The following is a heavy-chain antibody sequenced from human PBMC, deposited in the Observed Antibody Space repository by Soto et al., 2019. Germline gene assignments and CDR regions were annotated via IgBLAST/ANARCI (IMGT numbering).Heavy chain of an antibody. Sequence: PGGSLRLSCAASGFTFSSYWMHWVRQAPGKGLVWVSRINSDGSSTSYADSVKGRFTISRDNAKNTLYLQMNSLRSEDTAVYYCAGRGRFPWEAFDIWGQGTMVTVSS. CDR1: GFTFSSYW. J-gene: IGHJ3*02. V-gene: IGHV3-74*01. CDR2: INSDGSST. D-gene: IGHD3-3*01. CDR3: AGRGRFPWEAFDI.